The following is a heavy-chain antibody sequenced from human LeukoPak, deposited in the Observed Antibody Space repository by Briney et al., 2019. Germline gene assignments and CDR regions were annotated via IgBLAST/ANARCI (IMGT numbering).Heavy chain of an antibody. D-gene: IGHD6-19*01. CDR3: ARDRNQYSSGWCWLADY. CDR1: GFTFSSYA. V-gene: IGHV3-64*01. CDR2: ISSNGGST. Sequence: PGGSLRLSCAASGFTFSSYAMPWVRQAPGKGLEYVSAISSNGGSTYYANSVKGRFTISRDNSKNTLYLQMGSLRAEDMAVYYCARDRNQYSSGWCWLADYWGQGTLVTVSS. J-gene: IGHJ4*02.